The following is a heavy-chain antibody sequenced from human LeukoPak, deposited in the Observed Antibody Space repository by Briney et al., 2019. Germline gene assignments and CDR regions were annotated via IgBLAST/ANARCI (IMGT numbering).Heavy chain of an antibody. V-gene: IGHV5-51*01. J-gene: IGHJ6*02. D-gene: IGHD3-3*01. Sequence: GESLKISCKGSGYSFTNYWIGWARPMPGKGLGWMGIIYPGDSDTRYSPSFQGQVTISADKSISTAYLQWSSLKASDTAMYYCARGDFWSGLRPGYYYYGMDVWGQGTTVTVSS. CDR2: IYPGDSDT. CDR3: ARGDFWSGLRPGYYYYGMDV. CDR1: GYSFTNYW.